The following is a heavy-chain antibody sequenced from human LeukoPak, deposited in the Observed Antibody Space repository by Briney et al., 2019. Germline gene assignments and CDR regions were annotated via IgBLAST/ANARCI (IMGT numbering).Heavy chain of an antibody. CDR2: IRFDGSEI. J-gene: IGHJ4*02. Sequence: GGSLRLSCTASGLTFSSYAMNWVRQAPGKGLEWVSFIRFDGSEISHADSVKGRFTVSRGTSKSTLFLGMNSLRPEDTAVYYCDWQLLPKLGHWGQGTLVTVSS. D-gene: IGHD4-23*01. V-gene: IGHV3-30*02. CDR1: GLTFSSYA. CDR3: DWQLLPKLGH.